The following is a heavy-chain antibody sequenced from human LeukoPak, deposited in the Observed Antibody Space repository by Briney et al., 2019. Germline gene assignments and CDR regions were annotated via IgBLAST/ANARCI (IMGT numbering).Heavy chain of an antibody. CDR3: AKVSPTGRAFDC. Sequence: GGPLRLSCAASGFTVSINYMSWVRQAPGEGLEWVSVIYTTGKTYYADSVKGRFSISRDNSKNTVYLQMNSLRAEDTAVYYCAKVSPTGRAFDCWGQGTLVTVSS. CDR1: GFTVSINY. CDR2: IYTTGKT. D-gene: IGHD1-1*01. J-gene: IGHJ4*02. V-gene: IGHV3-53*01.